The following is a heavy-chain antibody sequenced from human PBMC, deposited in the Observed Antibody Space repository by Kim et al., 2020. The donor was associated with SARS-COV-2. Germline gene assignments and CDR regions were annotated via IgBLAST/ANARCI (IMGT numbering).Heavy chain of an antibody. V-gene: IGHV4-4*02. CDR3: ASVIAAAGGFDY. Sequence: TSNPSLKSRVTISVDKSKNQFSLKLSSVTAADTAVYYCASVIAAAGGFDYWGQGTLVTASS. D-gene: IGHD6-13*01. J-gene: IGHJ4*02.